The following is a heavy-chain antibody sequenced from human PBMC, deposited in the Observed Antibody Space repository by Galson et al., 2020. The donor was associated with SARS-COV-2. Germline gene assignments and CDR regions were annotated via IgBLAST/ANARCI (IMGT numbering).Heavy chain of an antibody. Sequence: GESLKISCSASGFTFSSYAMQWVRPAPAKGLEYVSAISSTGGSTYYADSLKGRITISRDNSKNTLYLQMSSLRAEDTAVYYCVKGYYYDSSGYYSIGFDYWGQGTLVTVSS. J-gene: IGHJ4*02. CDR3: VKGYYYDSSGYYSIGFDY. CDR1: GFTFSSYA. V-gene: IGHV3-64D*06. CDR2: ISSTGGST. D-gene: IGHD3-22*01.